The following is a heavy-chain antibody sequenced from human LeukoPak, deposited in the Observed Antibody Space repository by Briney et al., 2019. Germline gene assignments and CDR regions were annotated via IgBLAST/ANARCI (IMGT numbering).Heavy chain of an antibody. CDR2: ISSSISTI. D-gene: IGHD3/OR15-3a*01. V-gene: IGHV3-48*02. CDR1: GFTVSSYS. CDR3: ARAFGLTDY. J-gene: IGHJ4*02. Sequence: GGSLRLSCAASGFTVSSYSMNWVRQAPGKGLEWVSYISSSISTIYYADSVTGRFTISRVNAKNSLYLEMNSLRDEDTAVYYCARAFGLTDYWGQGTLVTVSS.